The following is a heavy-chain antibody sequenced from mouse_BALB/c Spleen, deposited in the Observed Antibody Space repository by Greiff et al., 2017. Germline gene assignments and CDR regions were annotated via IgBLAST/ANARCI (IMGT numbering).Heavy chain of an antibody. CDR3: ARGGNSAMDY. J-gene: IGHJ4*01. Sequence: QVQLQQSGAELARPGASVKLSCKASGYTFTSYWMQWVKQRPGQGLEWIGAIYPGDGDTRYTQKFKGKATLTADKSSSTAYMQLSSLASEDSAVYYCARGGNSAMDYWGQGTSVTVSS. CDR2: IYPGDGDT. CDR1: GYTFTSYW. V-gene: IGHV1-87*01.